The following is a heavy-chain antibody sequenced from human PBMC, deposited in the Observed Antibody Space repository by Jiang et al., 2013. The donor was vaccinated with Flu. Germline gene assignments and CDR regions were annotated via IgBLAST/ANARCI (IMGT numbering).Heavy chain of an antibody. V-gene: IGHV3-21*04. CDR1: GFMFSGYS. CDR3: ARDSGPIVVVTLDL. J-gene: IGHJ5*02. CDR2: IDSSGDYI. Sequence: QLVESWGRPGQAWESLRLSCAASGFMFSGYSMNWVRQAPGKGLEWVSSIDSSGDYIYYADSLKGRFTISRDNAKNSLYLQMRSLRAEDTATYYCARDSGPIVVVTLDLWGQGTLVTVSS. D-gene: IGHD2-21*02.